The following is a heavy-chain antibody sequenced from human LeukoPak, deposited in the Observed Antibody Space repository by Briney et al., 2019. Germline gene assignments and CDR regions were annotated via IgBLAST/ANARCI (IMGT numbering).Heavy chain of an antibody. D-gene: IGHD6-13*01. Sequence: GGSLRHSCSASGFTYSSYAMHWVRQAPGKALEYVSAISSNGGSTYYADSVKGGFTISRDNSKNTLYLQMSSLRAEDTAVYYCVKGVDIAAAGTGYYYYGMDVWGQGTTVTVSS. J-gene: IGHJ6*02. CDR1: GFTYSSYA. CDR2: ISSNGGST. CDR3: VKGVDIAAAGTGYYYYGMDV. V-gene: IGHV3-64D*09.